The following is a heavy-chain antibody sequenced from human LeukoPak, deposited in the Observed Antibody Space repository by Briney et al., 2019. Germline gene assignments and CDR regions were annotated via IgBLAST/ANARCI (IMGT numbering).Heavy chain of an antibody. CDR1: GFIVTNNY. J-gene: IGHJ4*02. D-gene: IGHD2-15*01. CDR3: AKGPTGYCSGGSCFHFDY. CDR2: VYSGGKT. V-gene: IGHV3-66*01. Sequence: PGGSLRLSCAATGFIVTNNYMSWVRQAPGKGLEWVSVVYSGGKTHYADSVKGRFTISSDISKNALHLQMNSLRAEDTAVYYCAKGPTGYCSGGSCFHFDYWGQGTLVTVSS.